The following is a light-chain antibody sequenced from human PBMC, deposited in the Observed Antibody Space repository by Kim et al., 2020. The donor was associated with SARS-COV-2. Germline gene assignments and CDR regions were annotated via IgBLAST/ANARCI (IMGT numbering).Light chain of an antibody. CDR3: ATWDDSLDVWM. CDR1: SLSIGSNT. CDR2: TNN. V-gene: IGLV1-44*01. J-gene: IGLJ3*02. Sequence: GQRVTISGFGSSLSIGSNTVNWYQQFPGTAPKLLIDTNNRRPSGVPDRVSGSKSGTSASLSISGLQSEDEADYYCATWDDSLDVWMFGGGTQLTVL.